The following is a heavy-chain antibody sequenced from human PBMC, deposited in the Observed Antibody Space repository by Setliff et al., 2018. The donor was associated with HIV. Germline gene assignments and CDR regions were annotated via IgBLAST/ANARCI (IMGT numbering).Heavy chain of an antibody. Sequence: AASVKVSCKASGYTFSTNAIHWVRQAPGQRLEWMGYINAGDDNTRYSQKFQGRVTITRDNAKNSLFLQMNSLRAEDTAVYYCARGSRDGYRLPFGYWGQGTLVTVSS. CDR3: ARGSRDGYRLPFGY. D-gene: IGHD5-12*01. CDR2: INAGDDNT. J-gene: IGHJ4*02. CDR1: GYTFSTNA. V-gene: IGHV1-3*01.